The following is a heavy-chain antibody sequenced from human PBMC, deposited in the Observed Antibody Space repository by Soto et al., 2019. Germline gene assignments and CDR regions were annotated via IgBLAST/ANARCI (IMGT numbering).Heavy chain of an antibody. CDR3: ASHLVMTGTRGFDH. J-gene: IGHJ4*02. D-gene: IGHD1-1*01. V-gene: IGHV4-4*02. CDR2: VPHSGGA. Sequence: SETLSLTCAVSSGSIFSSNWWSWVRQPPGKGLEWIGEVPHSGGANYSPSLKSRVIISVDKSNNQFSLRLSSVTAADTAVYYCASHLVMTGTRGFDHWGLGTLVTVSS. CDR1: SGSIFSSNW.